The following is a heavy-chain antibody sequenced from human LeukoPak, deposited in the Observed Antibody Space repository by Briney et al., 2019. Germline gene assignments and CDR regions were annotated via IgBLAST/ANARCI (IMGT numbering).Heavy chain of an antibody. CDR2: IRDGGDTA. Sequence: GGSLRLSCAASGFTFSNCAMSWVRQAPGKGLEWVSAIRDGGDTAYYADSVKGRFTISKDDSKNTLYLQMSSLRAEDTAVYYCAKVFTSAWYLDYWGQGTLVTVSS. J-gene: IGHJ4*02. D-gene: IGHD6-19*01. CDR1: GFTFSNCA. V-gene: IGHV3-23*01. CDR3: AKVFTSAWYLDY.